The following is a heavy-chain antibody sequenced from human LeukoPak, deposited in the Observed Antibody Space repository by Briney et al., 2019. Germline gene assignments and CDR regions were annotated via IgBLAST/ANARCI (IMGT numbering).Heavy chain of an antibody. D-gene: IGHD3-22*01. Sequence: GGSLRLSCAASGFTFSTYWMSWVRQVPGKGLEWVANIKQDGSEKNYVDSVKGRFTISRDNAKNSLYLQMNSLRAEDTAVYYCANYYDSSGYYSWGQGTLVTVSS. J-gene: IGHJ4*02. CDR1: GFTFSTYW. CDR3: ANYYDSSGYYS. CDR2: IKQDGSEK. V-gene: IGHV3-7*02.